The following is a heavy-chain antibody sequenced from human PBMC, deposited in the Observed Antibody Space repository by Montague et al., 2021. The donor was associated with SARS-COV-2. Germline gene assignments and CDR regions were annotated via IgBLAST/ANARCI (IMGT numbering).Heavy chain of an antibody. D-gene: IGHD2-8*01. CDR3: ARVPNGRHDN. CDR2: IFYKGNT. Sequence: SETLSLTCTVSGGSVSSDTHNWAWIRQPPGKGLEWIASIFYKGNTYYNPSLRSRFTILINTSKNQFFLRVASVTAADTAVYYCARVPNGRHDNWGPGALVTVSS. V-gene: IGHV4-39*01. CDR1: GGSVSSDTHN. J-gene: IGHJ4*02.